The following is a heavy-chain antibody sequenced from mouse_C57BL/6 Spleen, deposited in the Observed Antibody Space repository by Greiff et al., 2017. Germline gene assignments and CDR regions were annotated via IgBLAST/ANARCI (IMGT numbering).Heavy chain of an antibody. CDR2: ISDGGSYT. Sequence: EVNVVESGGGLVKPGGSLKLSCAASGFTFSSYAMSWVRQTPEKRLEWVATISDGGSYTYYPDNVKGRFTISRDNAKNNLYLQMSHLKSEDTAMYYCARRELDYWGQGTSVTVSS. CDR1: GFTFSSYA. J-gene: IGHJ4*01. V-gene: IGHV5-4*03. CDR3: ARRELDY.